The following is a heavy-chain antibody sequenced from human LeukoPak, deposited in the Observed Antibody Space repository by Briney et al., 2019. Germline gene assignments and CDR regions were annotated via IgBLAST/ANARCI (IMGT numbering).Heavy chain of an antibody. Sequence: SETLSLTCAVYGGSFSGYYWSWIRQPPGKGLEWIGEINHSGSTNYNPSLKSRVTISVDTSKNQFPLKLSSVTAADTAVYYCARGWGPEYSSSDYYYYGMDVWGQGTTVTVSS. CDR1: GGSFSGYY. CDR3: ARGWGPEYSSSDYYYYGMDV. CDR2: INHSGST. J-gene: IGHJ6*02. D-gene: IGHD6-6*01. V-gene: IGHV4-34*01.